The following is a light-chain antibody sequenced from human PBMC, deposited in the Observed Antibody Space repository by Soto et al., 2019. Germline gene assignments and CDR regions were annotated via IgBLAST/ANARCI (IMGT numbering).Light chain of an antibody. Sequence: TVMTQSPATLSVSPGERVTLSCRASQSVRNNLAWYQQKPGQAPRLLIYGASTRATDIPARFSGSGSGTEFTLTISGLQSEDFAVYYCQEYDNWPPWTFGQGTKVDIK. CDR1: QSVRNN. CDR3: QEYDNWPPWT. J-gene: IGKJ1*01. CDR2: GAS. V-gene: IGKV3-15*01.